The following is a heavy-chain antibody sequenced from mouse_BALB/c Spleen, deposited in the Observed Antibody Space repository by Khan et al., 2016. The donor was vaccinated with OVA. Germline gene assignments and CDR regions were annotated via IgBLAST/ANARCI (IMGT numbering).Heavy chain of an antibody. CDR2: ISYSGST. Sequence: VQLQESGPGLVKPSQSLSLTCTVTGYSITSDYGWNWIRQFPGNKLEWMGYISYSGSTNYNPSLKSRISITRDTSKNQFFLQLNSVTTEDTATYDCARTATIKYWGQGTTLTVSS. CDR3: ARTATIKY. D-gene: IGHD1-2*01. CDR1: GYSITSDYG. V-gene: IGHV3-2*02. J-gene: IGHJ2*01.